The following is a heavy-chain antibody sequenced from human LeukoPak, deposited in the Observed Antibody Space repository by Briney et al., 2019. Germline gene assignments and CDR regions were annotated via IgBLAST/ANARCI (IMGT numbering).Heavy chain of an antibody. CDR3: ARGGLTIAEATTSWYLDY. CDR2: IWYDGSNE. D-gene: IGHD1-26*01. CDR1: GFTFSTYG. V-gene: IGHV3-33*01. J-gene: IGHJ4*02. Sequence: PGGSLRLSCAASGFTFSTYGTHWVRQAQGKGLEWVALIWYDGSNENYADSVKGRFTISRDNSRNTLYLQMNSLRGEDTAVYYCARGGLTIAEATTSWYLDYWGQGTLVTVSS.